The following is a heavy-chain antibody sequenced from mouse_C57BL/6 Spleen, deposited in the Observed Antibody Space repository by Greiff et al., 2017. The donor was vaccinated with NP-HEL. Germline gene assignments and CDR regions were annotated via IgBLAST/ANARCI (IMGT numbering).Heavy chain of an antibody. CDR2: IYPGSGNT. CDR3: ARFDWDYYAMDY. J-gene: IGHJ4*01. CDR1: GYTFTDYY. V-gene: IGHV1-76*01. D-gene: IGHD2-4*01. Sequence: QVQLQQSGAELVRPGASVKLSCKASGYTFTDYYINWVKQRPGQGLEWIARIYPGSGNTYYNEKFKGKATLTAEKSSSTAYMQLSSLTSEDSAVYFCARFDWDYYAMDYWGQGTSVTVSS.